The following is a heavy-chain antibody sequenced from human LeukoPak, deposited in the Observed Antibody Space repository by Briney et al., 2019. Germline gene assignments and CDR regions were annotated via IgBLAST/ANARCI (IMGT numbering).Heavy chain of an antibody. D-gene: IGHD4-17*01. J-gene: IGHJ4*02. V-gene: IGHV3-7*01. CDR3: ARVGRVTTPRYSDY. CDR1: GFSFSTCA. CDR2: IEEHGSQK. Sequence: GRSLRLSCVASGFSFSTCAIHWVRQAPGKGLEWVANIEEHGSQKYYVDSVKGRFTTSRDNAKNSVYLQMNSLRAEDTAVYYCARVGRVTTPRYSDYWGQGTLVTVSS.